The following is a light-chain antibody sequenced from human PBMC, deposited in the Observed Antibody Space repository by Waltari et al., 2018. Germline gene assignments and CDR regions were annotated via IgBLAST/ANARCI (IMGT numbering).Light chain of an antibody. Sequence: EIVMTQSPATLSVSPGERVTLSCRAIQSLGSFLAWYQQKLGQAPRLLISGISTRATGIPARFSGSGSGTDFTLTISSLESEDFAVYYCQQYKSWPLTFGPGTKVDIK. CDR2: GIS. CDR3: QQYKSWPLT. J-gene: IGKJ3*01. V-gene: IGKV3-15*01. CDR1: QSLGSF.